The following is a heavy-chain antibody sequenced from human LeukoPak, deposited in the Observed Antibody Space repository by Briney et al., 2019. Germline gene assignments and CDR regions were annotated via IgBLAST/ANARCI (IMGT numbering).Heavy chain of an antibody. CDR3: ARGDVTMVRGVPNYGMDV. J-gene: IGHJ6*02. D-gene: IGHD3-10*01. V-gene: IGHV4-59*01. CDR2: IYYSGST. CDR1: GGSISSYY. Sequence: SETLSLTWTVSGGSISSYYWSWIRQPPGKGLEWIGYIYYSGSTNYNPSLKSRVTISVDTSKNQFSLKLSSVTAADTAVYYCARGDVTMVRGVPNYGMDVWGQGTTVTVSS.